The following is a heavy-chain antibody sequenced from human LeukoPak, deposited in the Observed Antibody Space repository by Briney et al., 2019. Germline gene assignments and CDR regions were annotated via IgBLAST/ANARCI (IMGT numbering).Heavy chain of an antibody. CDR3: ARSGYSYGYGGDY. CDR2: VIPIFGTA. J-gene: IGHJ4*02. Sequence: SVKVSCKASGGTFSTYAISWVRQAPGQGPEWMGGVIPIFGTANYAQKFQGRVTIIADESMCTAQMELSSLRSEDTAVYYCARSGYSYGYGGDYWGQGTLVTVSS. V-gene: IGHV1-69*13. D-gene: IGHD5-18*01. CDR1: GGTFSTYA.